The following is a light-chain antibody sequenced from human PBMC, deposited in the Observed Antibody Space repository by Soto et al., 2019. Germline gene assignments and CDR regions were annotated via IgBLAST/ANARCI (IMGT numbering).Light chain of an antibody. V-gene: IGKV3-20*01. Sequence: IVSTQSPGTLSLSPGERVTLSCRASQRLRSSNLAWYQHKPGQPPRLLIYGASSTATDIPDRFSGSGSGTDFTLTISRLEPEDFAVYYCQQYGSSSITFGQGTRLEI. CDR3: QQYGSSSIT. J-gene: IGKJ5*01. CDR1: QRLRSSN. CDR2: GAS.